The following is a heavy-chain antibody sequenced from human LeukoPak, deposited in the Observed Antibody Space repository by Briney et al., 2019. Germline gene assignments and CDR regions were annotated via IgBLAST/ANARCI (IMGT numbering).Heavy chain of an antibody. CDR1: GYTFTVYY. J-gene: IGHJ6*03. Sequence: GASVTVSCKASGYTFTVYYMHWVRQAPGQGLAWMGWINPNSGGTNYPQKFQGRVTMTRDTSISTAYMELSRRRSDDTGVYYCARGDEYHYYYYYMDVWGKGTTVTVPS. CDR2: INPNSGGT. CDR3: ARGDEYHYYYYYMDV. D-gene: IGHD2-2*02. V-gene: IGHV1-2*02.